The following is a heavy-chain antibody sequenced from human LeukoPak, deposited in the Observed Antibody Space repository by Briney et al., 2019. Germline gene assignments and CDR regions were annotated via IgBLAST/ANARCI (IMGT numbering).Heavy chain of an antibody. CDR1: GFTFSSYG. D-gene: IGHD7-27*01. V-gene: IGHV3-30*03. CDR3: ARDPPKLGTRLDY. CDR2: ISYDGSNK. J-gene: IGHJ4*02. Sequence: GRSLRLSCAASGFTFSSYGMHWVRQAPGKGLEWVAVISYDGSNKYYADSVKGRFTISRDNSKNTLYLQMNSLRAEDTAVYYCARDPPKLGTRLDYWGQGTLVTVSS.